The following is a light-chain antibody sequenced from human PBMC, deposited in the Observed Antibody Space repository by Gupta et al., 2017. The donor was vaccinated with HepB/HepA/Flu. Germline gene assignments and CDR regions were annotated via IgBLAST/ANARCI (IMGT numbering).Light chain of an antibody. J-gene: IGKJ5*01. CDR2: KAS. CDR3: QQYNSYPIT. CDR1: QSISSW. V-gene: IGKV1-5*03. Sequence: DLQMTQSPSTLSASVGDRVTITCRASQSISSWLAWYQQKPGKAPKLLIYKASSLESGVPQTFSGSGSGTEFTLTISSLQPDDFATYYGQQYNSYPITFGQGTRLEIK.